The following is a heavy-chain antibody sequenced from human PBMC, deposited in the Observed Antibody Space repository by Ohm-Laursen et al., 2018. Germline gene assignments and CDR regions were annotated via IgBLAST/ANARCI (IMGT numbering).Heavy chain of an antibody. D-gene: IGHD5-18*01. CDR2: IHHSGGT. CDR1: GGPISSHY. V-gene: IGHV4-59*11. J-gene: IGHJ4*02. Sequence: PSETLSLTCIVSGGPISSHYWSWIRQPPGKGLEWIGYIHHSGGTNYNPSLKSRVTISLHTSRIQFSLNLSSVTAADTAVYFCARGGCSYGFDYWGQGTLVTVSS. CDR3: ARGGCSYGFDY.